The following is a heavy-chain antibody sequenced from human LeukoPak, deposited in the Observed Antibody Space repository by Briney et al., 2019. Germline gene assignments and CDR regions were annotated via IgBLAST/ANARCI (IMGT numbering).Heavy chain of an antibody. CDR2: MNPNSGNT. D-gene: IGHD3-22*01. CDR1: GYTFTSYD. Sequence: ASVKVSCKASGYTFTSYDINWVRQATGQGLEWMGLMNPNSGNTGYAQKFHGRVTMTRNTSISTDYMELSSLRSEDTAVYYCARGSYYDSSGYYYDFDYWGQGTLVTVSS. J-gene: IGHJ4*02. CDR3: ARGSYYDSSGYYYDFDY. V-gene: IGHV1-8*01.